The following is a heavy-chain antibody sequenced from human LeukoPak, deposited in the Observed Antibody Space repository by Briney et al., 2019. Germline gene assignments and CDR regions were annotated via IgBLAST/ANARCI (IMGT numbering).Heavy chain of an antibody. CDR2: IYHTGST. J-gene: IGHJ2*01. CDR1: GGSLSTYY. Sequence: SETLSLTCTLSGGSLSTYYWTWIRQPPGKGLEWIGYIYHTGSTNYNPSLKSRVTISVDTSRNQFPLKLSSVTAADTAVYYCARYYYDSSGARRYYDLWGRGTLVTVSS. D-gene: IGHD3-22*01. V-gene: IGHV4-59*01. CDR3: ARYYYDSSGARRYYDL.